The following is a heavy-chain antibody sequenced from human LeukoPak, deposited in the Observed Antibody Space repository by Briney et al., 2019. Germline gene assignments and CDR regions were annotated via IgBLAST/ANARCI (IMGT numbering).Heavy chain of an antibody. V-gene: IGHV4-4*07. CDR3: ARGYGSGSYPSDY. CDR2: IYSSGST. CDR1: GGSISGYY. D-gene: IGHD3-10*01. Sequence: SETLSLTCAVSGGSISGYYWTWIRQPAGKGLEWIGRIYSSGSTNYNPSLKSRVTMSVDTPKNQFSLNLSSVTAADTAVYYCARGYGSGSYPSDYWGQGTLVPVSS. J-gene: IGHJ4*02.